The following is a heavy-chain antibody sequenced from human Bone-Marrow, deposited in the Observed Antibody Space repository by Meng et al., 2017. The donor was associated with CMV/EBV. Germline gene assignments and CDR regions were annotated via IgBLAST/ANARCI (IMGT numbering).Heavy chain of an antibody. D-gene: IGHD3-22*01. J-gene: IGHJ5*02. CDR1: GFTFDDYG. Sequence: GESLKISCAASGFTFDDYGMSWVRQAPGKGLEWVSGSNWNGGSTGYADSVKGRFTISRDNAKNSLYLQMNSLRAEDTALYYCARGTYYYDSSGLNWFDPWGQGTLVTVSS. CDR3: ARGTYYYDSSGLNWFDP. V-gene: IGHV3-20*04. CDR2: SNWNGGST.